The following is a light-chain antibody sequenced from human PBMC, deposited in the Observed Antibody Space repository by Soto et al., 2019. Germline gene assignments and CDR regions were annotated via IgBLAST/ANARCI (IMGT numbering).Light chain of an antibody. CDR2: SNN. CDR1: SSNIGSNA. CDR3: ATWDDSLNGL. J-gene: IGLJ2*01. V-gene: IGLV1-44*01. Sequence: QPVLTQPPSASGTPGQRVTISCSGRSSNIGSNAVSWYQQLPGTAPKLLIYSNNQRPSGVPDRFSGSKSGTSASLAISGLQSEDEADYYCATWDDSLNGLFGGGTKVTVL.